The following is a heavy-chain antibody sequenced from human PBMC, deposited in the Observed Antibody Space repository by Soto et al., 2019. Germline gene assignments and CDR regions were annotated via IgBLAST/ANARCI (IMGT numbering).Heavy chain of an antibody. CDR3: ARRDYGDYVDAFAI. D-gene: IGHD4-17*01. CDR2: INPNSGGT. V-gene: IGHV1-2*04. Sequence: ASVKVSCKASGYTFTGYYMHWVRQAPGQGLEWMGWINPNSGGTNYAQKFQGWVTMTRDTSISTAYMELSRLRSDDTAVYYCARRDYGDYVDAFAIWGQGTMVTVSS. CDR1: GYTFTGYY. J-gene: IGHJ3*02.